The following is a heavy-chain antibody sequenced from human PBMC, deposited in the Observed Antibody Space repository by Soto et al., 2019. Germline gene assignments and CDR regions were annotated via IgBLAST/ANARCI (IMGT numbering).Heavy chain of an antibody. D-gene: IGHD1-26*01. CDR1: GGTFSSYA. Sequence: QVQLVQSGAEVKKPGSSVKVSCKASGGTFSSYAISWVRQAPGQGLEWMGGIIPIFGTANYAQKFQGRVTITADESTSTAYMELSSLRAEDTAVYYCARGKSEVGARTSAFDYWGQGTLVTVSS. J-gene: IGHJ4*02. CDR2: IIPIFGTA. V-gene: IGHV1-69*12. CDR3: ARGKSEVGARTSAFDY.